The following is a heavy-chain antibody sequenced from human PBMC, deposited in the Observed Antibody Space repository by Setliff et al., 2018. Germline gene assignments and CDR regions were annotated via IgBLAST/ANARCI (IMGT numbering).Heavy chain of an antibody. J-gene: IGHJ6*03. V-gene: IGHV4-61*09. CDR3: VRTTRSTGFYGQGVAYYMDV. D-gene: IGHD2-8*02. CDR2: IYTSWST. CDR1: GGSISSRTYY. Sequence: SETLSLTCNVSGGSISSRTYYWSWIRQPAGKGLEWIGHIYTSWSTNYNPSLKSRVTMSVDTTKNQFSLKLTSVTAADTAVYYCVRTTRSTGFYGQGVAYYMDVWDKGTTVTVSS.